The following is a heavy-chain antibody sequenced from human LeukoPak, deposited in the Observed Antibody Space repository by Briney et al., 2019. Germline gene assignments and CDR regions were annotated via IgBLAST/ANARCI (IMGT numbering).Heavy chain of an antibody. Sequence: PGGSLRLSCAASGFTFSSYGMHWVRQAPGKGLEWVAVISYDGSNKYYADSVKGRSTISSDNSKNTLYLQITRLRAEDTAVYYAAKGDGSSGHWGSHFDHWGKGTLVTVSS. V-gene: IGHV3-30*18. CDR3: AKGDGSSGHWGSHFDH. CDR1: GFTFSSYG. J-gene: IGHJ4*02. CDR2: ISYDGSNK. D-gene: IGHD3-22*01.